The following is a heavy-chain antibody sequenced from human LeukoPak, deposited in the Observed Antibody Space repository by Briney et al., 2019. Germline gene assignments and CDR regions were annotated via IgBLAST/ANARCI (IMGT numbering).Heavy chain of an antibody. Sequence: GASLKISCKGSGYSFTSYWICWVRQMPGKGLEWMGTIYPGDSDTRYNPSFQGQVTISTDKSISTAYLQWSSLKASDTAMYYCARRDYGDYYFDYWGQGTLVTVSS. CDR3: ARRDYGDYYFDY. CDR2: IYPGDSDT. D-gene: IGHD4-17*01. CDR1: GYSFTSYW. J-gene: IGHJ4*02. V-gene: IGHV5-51*01.